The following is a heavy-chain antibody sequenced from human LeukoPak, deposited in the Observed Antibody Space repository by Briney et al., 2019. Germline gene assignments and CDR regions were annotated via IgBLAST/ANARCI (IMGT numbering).Heavy chain of an antibody. V-gene: IGHV4-61*05. CDR3: AGRDDYYGSGSFDY. CDR1: GGSISSGSYY. J-gene: IGHJ4*02. CDR2: IYHSGST. Sequence: SETLSLTCTVSGGSISSGSYYWSWIRQPPGKGLEWIGEIYHSGSTNYNPSLKSRVTISVDKSKNQFSLKLSSVTAADTAVYYCAGRDDYYGSGSFDYWGQGTLVTVSS. D-gene: IGHD3-10*01.